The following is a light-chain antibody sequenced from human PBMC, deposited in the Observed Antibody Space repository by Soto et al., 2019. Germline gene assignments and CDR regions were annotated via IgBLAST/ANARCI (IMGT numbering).Light chain of an antibody. Sequence: QSVLTQPPSVSAAPGQKVTISCSGSTSNIGNNYVTWYQQLPGTAPKYLIYENNKRPSGIPDRFSGSKSGTSATLDITGRQTGDEADYYCGTWDSGLSVGVFGGGTKVTVL. CDR2: ENN. J-gene: IGLJ3*02. CDR1: TSNIGNNY. V-gene: IGLV1-51*02. CDR3: GTWDSGLSVGV.